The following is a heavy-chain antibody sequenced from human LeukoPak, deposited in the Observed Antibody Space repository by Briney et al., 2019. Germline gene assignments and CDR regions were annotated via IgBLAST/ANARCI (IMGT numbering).Heavy chain of an antibody. J-gene: IGHJ4*02. Sequence: GGSLRLSCAASGFTFRSYSMNWVRQAPGKGLEWVSSISSSSSYIYYADSVKGRFTISRDNAKNSLYLQMNSLRAEDTAVYYCARDQSGIAAGALSDWGEGTLVTVSS. CDR2: ISSSSSYI. CDR3: ARDQSGIAAGALSD. CDR1: GFTFRSYS. D-gene: IGHD6-13*01. V-gene: IGHV3-21*01.